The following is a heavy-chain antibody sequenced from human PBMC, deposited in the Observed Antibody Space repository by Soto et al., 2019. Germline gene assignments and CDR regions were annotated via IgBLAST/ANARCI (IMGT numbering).Heavy chain of an antibody. D-gene: IGHD3-10*01. CDR3: ARGVYGSGNYYTGPSAFDI. Sequence: QVQLEQSGAEVKKPGSSVKVSCKASGGTLSDHGVAWLRQAPGQGLEWMGGTIPVFNTAKYAQKFQGRGTVTADKFTNRAYMELSSLRSEDTAFYFCARGVYGSGNYYTGPSAFDIWGQGTMVIVSS. CDR1: GGTLSDHG. V-gene: IGHV1-69*06. CDR2: TIPVFNTA. J-gene: IGHJ3*02.